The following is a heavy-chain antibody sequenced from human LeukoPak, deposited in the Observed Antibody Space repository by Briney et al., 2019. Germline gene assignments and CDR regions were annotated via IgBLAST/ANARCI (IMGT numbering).Heavy chain of an antibody. V-gene: IGHV3-23*01. CDR2: ISGSGGST. CDR3: AKSYGYRPTTLGY. CDR1: GFTFSSYT. D-gene: IGHD5-18*01. Sequence: GGSLRLSCAASGFTFSSYTMSWVRQAPGKGLEWVSAISGSGGSTYYADSVKGRFTISRDNSKNTLYLQMNSLRAEDTAVYYCAKSYGYRPTTLGYWGQGTLVTVSS. J-gene: IGHJ4*02.